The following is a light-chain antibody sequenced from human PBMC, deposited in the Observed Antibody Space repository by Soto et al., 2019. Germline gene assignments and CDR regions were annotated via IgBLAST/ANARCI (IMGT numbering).Light chain of an antibody. CDR3: QKYNSLLWR. CDR1: QGISNF. V-gene: IGKV1-27*01. J-gene: IGKJ1*01. CDR2: SAS. Sequence: DIQMTKSRSSLPPSVGDIVTITCRASQGISNFLAWYQQKPGKVPKLLIYSASTLQSGVPPRFSGSGSGTDFTLTITSLQPEDVATYYCQKYNSLLWRFGQRTKAEIK.